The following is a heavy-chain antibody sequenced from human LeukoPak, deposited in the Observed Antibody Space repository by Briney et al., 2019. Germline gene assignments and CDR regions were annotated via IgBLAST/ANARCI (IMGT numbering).Heavy chain of an antibody. Sequence: ASVKVSCKASGYTFTGYYMHWVRQAPGQGLEWMGRIIPILGIANYAQKFQGRVTITADKSTSTAYMELSSLRSEDTAVYYCAREGPRYYGSGNWFDPWGQGTLVTVSS. D-gene: IGHD3-10*01. V-gene: IGHV1-69*04. CDR2: IIPILGIA. CDR1: GYTFTGYY. CDR3: AREGPRYYGSGNWFDP. J-gene: IGHJ5*02.